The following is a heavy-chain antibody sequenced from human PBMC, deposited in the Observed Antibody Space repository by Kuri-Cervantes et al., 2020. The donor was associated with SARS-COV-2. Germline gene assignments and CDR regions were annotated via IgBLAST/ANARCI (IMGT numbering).Heavy chain of an antibody. D-gene: IGHD1-26*01. CDR3: AKVVSYRYYYYMDV. Sequence: GGSLRLSCAASGFTFSSYGMHWVRQAPGKGLEWVAFIRYDGSNKYYADSVKGRFTISRDNSKNTLYLQMNSLRAEDTAVYYCAKVVSYRYYYYMDVWGKGTTVTV. J-gene: IGHJ6*03. CDR1: GFTFSSYG. V-gene: IGHV3-30*02. CDR2: IRYDGSNK.